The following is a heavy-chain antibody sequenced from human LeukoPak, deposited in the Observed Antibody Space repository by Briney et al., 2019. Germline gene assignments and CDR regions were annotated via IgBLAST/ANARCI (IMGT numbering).Heavy chain of an antibody. CDR1: GFSFSTYA. V-gene: IGHV3-21*01. CDR3: WPSSSWSF. D-gene: IGHD6-13*01. J-gene: IGHJ4*02. CDR2: ISSSSSYI. Sequence: PGGSLRLSCAASGFSFSTYAMNWVRQAPGKGLEWVSSISSSSSYIYYADSVKGRFTISRDNAKNSLYLQMNSLRAEDTAVYYCWPSSSWSFWGQGTLVTVSS.